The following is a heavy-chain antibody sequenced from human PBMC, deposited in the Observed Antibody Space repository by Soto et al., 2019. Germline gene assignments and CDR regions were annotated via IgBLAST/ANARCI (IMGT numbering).Heavy chain of an antibody. J-gene: IGHJ6*02. V-gene: IGHV1-8*01. CDR3: ARGEDSSGWYWGLNYYYYGMDV. D-gene: IGHD6-19*01. CDR1: VYTSTSYD. Sequence: ASVKVSFKATVYTSTSYDIHWVRRASGQGLEWMGWMSSNSGNTGYAQKFQGRVTMTRNTSINTAYMELSSLRSEDTAVYYCARGEDSSGWYWGLNYYYYGMDVWGQGTTVTVSS. CDR2: MSSNSGNT.